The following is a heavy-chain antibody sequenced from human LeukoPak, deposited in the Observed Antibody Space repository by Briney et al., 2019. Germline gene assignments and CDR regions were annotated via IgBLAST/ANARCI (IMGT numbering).Heavy chain of an antibody. CDR3: ARFGLGKHIEVAGIPFDI. V-gene: IGHV1-46*01. Sequence: GASVKVSCKASGYTFTDYYIRWVRQAPGQGLEWMGRINPRVIDSTNYAQKLQGRVTMTTDTSTSTAYMELRSLRSDDTAVYYCARFGLGKHIEVAGIPFDIWGQGAMVTVSS. CDR2: INPRVIDST. CDR1: GYTFTDYY. D-gene: IGHD6-19*01. J-gene: IGHJ3*02.